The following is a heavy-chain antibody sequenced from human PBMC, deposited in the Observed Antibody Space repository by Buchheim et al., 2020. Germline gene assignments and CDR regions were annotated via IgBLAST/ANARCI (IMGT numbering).Heavy chain of an antibody. CDR2: ISYDGSNK. J-gene: IGHJ6*03. Sequence: QVQLVESGGGVVQPGRSLRLSCAASGFTFSSYGMHWVRQAPGKGLEWVAVISYDGSNKYYADSVKGRFTISRDNSKNTLYLQMNSLRAEDTAVYYCAKDAILYYYGANPPEIYYYMDGWGKGT. D-gene: IGHD3-10*01. V-gene: IGHV3-30*18. CDR3: AKDAILYYYGANPPEIYYYMDG. CDR1: GFTFSSYG.